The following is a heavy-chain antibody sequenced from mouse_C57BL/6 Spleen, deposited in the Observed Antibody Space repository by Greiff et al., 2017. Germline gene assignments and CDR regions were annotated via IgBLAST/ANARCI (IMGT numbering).Heavy chain of an antibody. CDR2: INPNNGGT. Sequence: VQLQQSGPELVKPGASVKMSCKASGYTFTDYNMHWVKQSHGKSLEWIGYINPNNGGTSYNQKFKGKATLTVNKSSSTAYMELRSLTSEDSAVXYCARIYDGYYGFAYWGQGTLVTVSA. CDR1: GYTFTDYN. V-gene: IGHV1-22*01. CDR3: ARIYDGYYGFAY. J-gene: IGHJ3*01. D-gene: IGHD2-3*01.